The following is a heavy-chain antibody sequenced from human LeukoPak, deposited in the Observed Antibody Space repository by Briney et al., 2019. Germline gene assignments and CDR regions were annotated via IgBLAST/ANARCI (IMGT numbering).Heavy chain of an antibody. CDR3: ARGGPGAEILGFFNHGTSFDY. J-gene: IGHJ4*02. CDR2: ISAYSGRP. CDR1: GYTFSSYG. Sequence: ASVKVSCKASGYTFSSYGITWVRQAPGQGLEWMGWISAYSGRPNYAQNPQGRVTMTTDTSTSTAYMELRSLRSDDTAVYYCARGGPGAEILGFFNHGTSFDYWGQGALVTVSS. D-gene: IGHD1-26*01. V-gene: IGHV1-18*01.